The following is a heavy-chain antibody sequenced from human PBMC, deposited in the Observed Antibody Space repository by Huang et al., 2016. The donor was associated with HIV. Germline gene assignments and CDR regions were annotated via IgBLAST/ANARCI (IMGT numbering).Heavy chain of an antibody. Sequence: VQLVESGGGVVQPGRSLRLACAASGFSFSTYGLHWVRQAPGKGLCGVAVISYDGSNKYYAHSVKGRFTISRDTSENKVYLQMNSLRHEDTAVYYCAKDGADEEWDIDYWGQGTLVTVSS. CDR1: GFSFSTYG. J-gene: IGHJ4*02. CDR3: AKDGADEEWDIDY. V-gene: IGHV3-30*18. CDR2: ISYDGSNK. D-gene: IGHD1-26*01.